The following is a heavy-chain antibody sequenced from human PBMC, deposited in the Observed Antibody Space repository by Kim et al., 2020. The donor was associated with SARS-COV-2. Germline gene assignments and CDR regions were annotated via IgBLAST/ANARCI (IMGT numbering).Heavy chain of an antibody. D-gene: IGHD3-3*01. CDR1: GGTFSSYA. CDR3: ARDLKYYDFWSGCDY. Sequence: SVKVSCKASGGTFSSYAISWVRQAPGQGLEWMGRIIPILGIANYAQKFQGRVTITADKSTSTAYMELSSLRSEDTAVYYCARDLKYYDFWSGCDYWGQGTLVPVSS. V-gene: IGHV1-69*04. CDR2: IIPILGIA. J-gene: IGHJ4*02.